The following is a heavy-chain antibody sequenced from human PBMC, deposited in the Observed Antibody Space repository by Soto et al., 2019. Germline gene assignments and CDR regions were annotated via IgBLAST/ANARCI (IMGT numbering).Heavy chain of an antibody. J-gene: IGHJ4*02. CDR3: VRHSVMLRGVSTTSFDS. CDR2: IYYSGST. V-gene: IGHV4-39*01. D-gene: IGHD3-10*01. Sequence: SETLSLTCTVSGGSISSSSYYWGWIRQPPGKGLEWIGSIYYSGSTYYNPSLNSRVTISLDTSTNQVSLNLNSVTAADTAVYYCVRHSVMLRGVSTTSFDSWGQGVLVTVSS. CDR1: GGSISSSSYY.